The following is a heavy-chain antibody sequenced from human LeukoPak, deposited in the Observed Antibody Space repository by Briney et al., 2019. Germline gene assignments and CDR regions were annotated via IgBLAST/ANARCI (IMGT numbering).Heavy chain of an antibody. D-gene: IGHD2-2*01. Sequence: ASVKVSCKASGYTFTGYYMHWVRQAPGQGLEWMGWINPNSGGTNYAQKFQGRVTMTMDTSISTAYMELSRLRSDDTAVYYGARPKQGSSAPRSWFDPWGQVTLVTVAS. J-gene: IGHJ5*02. CDR1: GYTFTGYY. CDR3: ARPKQGSSAPRSWFDP. V-gene: IGHV1-2*02. CDR2: INPNSGGT.